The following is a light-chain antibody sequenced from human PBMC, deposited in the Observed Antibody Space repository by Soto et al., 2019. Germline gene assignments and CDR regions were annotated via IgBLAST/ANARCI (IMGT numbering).Light chain of an antibody. CDR3: QQYDYWPRT. Sequence: EVVMTQSPANQSVSPGESATLSCRASQSISSNKLAWYQQKPGQAPRLLLFGVSNRATGIPARFSGSGSGTDFSLTISSLQSEDFAVYYCQQYDYWPRTFGQGTKVDIK. CDR2: GVS. V-gene: IGKV3-15*01. CDR1: QSISSN. J-gene: IGKJ1*01.